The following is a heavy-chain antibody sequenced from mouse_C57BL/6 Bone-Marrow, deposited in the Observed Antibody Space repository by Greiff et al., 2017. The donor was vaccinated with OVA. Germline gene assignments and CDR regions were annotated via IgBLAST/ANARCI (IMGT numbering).Heavy chain of an antibody. CDR1: GFTFSSYG. CDR2: ISSGGSYT. CDR3: ARHGGAMDY. Sequence: EVMLVESGGDLVKPGGSLKLSCAASGFTFSSYGMSWVRQTPDTRLEWVATISSGGSYTYYPDSVKGRFTISRDNAKNTLYLQMSSLKSEDTAMDCGARHGGAMDYWGQGTSVTVSS. V-gene: IGHV5-6*01. J-gene: IGHJ4*01.